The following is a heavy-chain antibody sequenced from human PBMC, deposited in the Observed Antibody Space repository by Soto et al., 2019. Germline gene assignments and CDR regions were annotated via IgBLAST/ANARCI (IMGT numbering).Heavy chain of an antibody. CDR2: IHYRGGT. D-gene: IGHD3-9*01. Sequence: QVQLQGSGPGLVRPSETLSLTSTVSAASITTNHLNWAWVLHPPGKGLEWMANIHYRGGTSSNPSLGSRLSMSVDTSKNQFSLKLTSVTDADTAVYYCASLPTGYRNWFDPWGQGTLVTVSS. V-gene: IGHV4-39*01. CDR1: AASITTNHLN. J-gene: IGHJ5*02. CDR3: ASLPTGYRNWFDP.